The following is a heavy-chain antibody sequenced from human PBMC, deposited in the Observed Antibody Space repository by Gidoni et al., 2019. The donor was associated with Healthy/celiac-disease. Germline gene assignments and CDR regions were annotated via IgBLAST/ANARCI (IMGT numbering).Heavy chain of an antibody. CDR3: VRVGAKHPPKFDY. CDR1: GFTFSSYW. V-gene: IGHV3-74*01. Sequence: EVQLVESGGGFVQPGGSLRLSCAASGFTFSSYWMHWVRQAPGKGLVWVSRINSDGSSTSYADSVKGRFTISRDNAKNTLYLQMNSLRAEDTAVYYCVRVGAKHPPKFDYWGQGTLVTVSS. CDR2: INSDGSST. D-gene: IGHD1-26*01. J-gene: IGHJ4*02.